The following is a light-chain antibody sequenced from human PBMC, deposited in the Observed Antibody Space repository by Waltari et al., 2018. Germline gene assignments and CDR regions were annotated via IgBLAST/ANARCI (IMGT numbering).Light chain of an antibody. Sequence: QSALTQPRSVSGSPGPSVTIPCSGTSSASCTYHYVSWYQQHPGKAPKLMIYDVSKRPSGVPDRFSGSKSGNTASLTISGLQPEDEADYYCCSYAGTWVFGGGTKLTVV. CDR1: SSASCTYHY. V-gene: IGLV2-11*01. J-gene: IGLJ3*02. CDR3: CSYAGTWV. CDR2: DVS.